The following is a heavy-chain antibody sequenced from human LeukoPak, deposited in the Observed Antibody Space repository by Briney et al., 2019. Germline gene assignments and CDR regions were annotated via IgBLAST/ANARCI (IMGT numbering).Heavy chain of an antibody. D-gene: IGHD1-26*01. CDR2: IIPIFGTV. V-gene: IGHV1-69*05. J-gene: IGHJ6*03. CDR1: VGTSSMHG. Sequence: SVRVSCKASVGTSSMHGISWVRQAPGQGPEWMGRIIPIFGTVNYSQKFQGRVTITTDESTSTAYVELSSMRSEDTAVYYCARDSLNSGSYSVDYYMDVWGKGTTVTVSS. CDR3: ARDSLNSGSYSVDYYMDV.